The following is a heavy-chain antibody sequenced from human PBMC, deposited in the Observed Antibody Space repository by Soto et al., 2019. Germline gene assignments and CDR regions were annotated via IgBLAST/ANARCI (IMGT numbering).Heavy chain of an antibody. Sequence: ASVKVSCKASGYTFTSYYMHWVRQAPGQGLEWMGIINPSGGSTSYAQKFQGRVTMTRDTSTSTVYMELSSLRSEDTAVYYCARAGVVILTGYPLYYYYGMDVWGQGTTVTVSS. CDR3: ARAGVVILTGYPLYYYYGMDV. V-gene: IGHV1-46*03. CDR1: GYTFTSYY. J-gene: IGHJ6*02. CDR2: INPSGGST. D-gene: IGHD3-9*01.